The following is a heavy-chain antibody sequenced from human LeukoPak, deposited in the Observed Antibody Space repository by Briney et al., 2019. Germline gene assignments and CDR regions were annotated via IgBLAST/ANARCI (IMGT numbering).Heavy chain of an antibody. CDR2: MYYSGST. Sequence: SETLSLTCTVSGGSISSYYWSWIRQPPGKGLEWIGYMYYSGSTNYNASLKSRVTISVDTSKNQVSLKLSSLTAADTAVYYCASGTTVTTFDYWGQGTLVTVSS. CDR3: ASGTTVTTFDY. CDR1: GGSISSYY. V-gene: IGHV4-59*08. J-gene: IGHJ4*02. D-gene: IGHD4-17*01.